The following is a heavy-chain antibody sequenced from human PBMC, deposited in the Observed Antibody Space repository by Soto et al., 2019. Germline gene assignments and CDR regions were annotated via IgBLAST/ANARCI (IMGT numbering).Heavy chain of an antibody. D-gene: IGHD1-26*01. CDR1: GFTFSNYV. Sequence: HPGGSLRLSCAASGFTFSNYVMSWVRQAPGKGLEWVSSISNSGGSTYYADSVKGRFTISRDNSKNTPYLQMNSLRAEDTAVYYCAKEDVGGYYYSGLWGRGTLVTVSS. CDR2: ISNSGGST. V-gene: IGHV3-23*01. J-gene: IGHJ4*02. CDR3: AKEDVGGYYYSGL.